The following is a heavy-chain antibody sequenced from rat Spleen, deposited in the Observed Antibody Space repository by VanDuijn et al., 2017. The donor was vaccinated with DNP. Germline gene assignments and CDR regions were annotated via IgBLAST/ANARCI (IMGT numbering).Heavy chain of an antibody. CDR3: AGGSGD. J-gene: IGHJ2*01. V-gene: IGHV2-27*01. CDR1: GFSLTSYH. CDR2: IQTGGST. Sequence: QVQLKESGPGLVQPSQTLSLTCTVSGFSLTSYHVHWVRQPPGKGLEWMGRIQTGGSTDYNSALKSRLSISRDTSKSQVFLKMNSGQTEDTAMYFCAGGSGDWGQGVMVTVSS.